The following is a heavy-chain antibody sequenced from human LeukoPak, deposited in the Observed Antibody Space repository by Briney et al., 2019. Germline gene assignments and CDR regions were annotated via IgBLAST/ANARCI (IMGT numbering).Heavy chain of an antibody. CDR1: GGSISSSSYY. CDR2: IYYSGST. CDR3: ARPLAYYYDSSGYYYASYDAFDI. D-gene: IGHD3-22*01. Sequence: SETLSLTCTVSGGSISSSSYYWGWIRQPPGKGLEWIGSIYYSGSTYYNPSLKSRVTISVDTSKNQFSLKLSSVTAADTAGYYCARPLAYYYDSSGYYYASYDAFDIWGQGTMVTVSS. J-gene: IGHJ3*02. V-gene: IGHV4-39*01.